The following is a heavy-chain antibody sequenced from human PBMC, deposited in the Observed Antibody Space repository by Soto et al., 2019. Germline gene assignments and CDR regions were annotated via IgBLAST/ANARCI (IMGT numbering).Heavy chain of an antibody. CDR1: GFSISSSGGG. Sequence: QITLKESGPTLVKATQTLSLTCTFSGFSISSSGGGVGWIRQTPGKALEWLALIYWNHDERYSPSLRSRLTITEDTSKNQVLLTMINMHPAYTGTYYCARHSRFTDSVRWFDPWGQGTLVTVSS. CDR3: ARHSRFTDSVRWFDP. CDR2: IYWNHDE. V-gene: IGHV2-5*01. J-gene: IGHJ5*02. D-gene: IGHD3-10*02.